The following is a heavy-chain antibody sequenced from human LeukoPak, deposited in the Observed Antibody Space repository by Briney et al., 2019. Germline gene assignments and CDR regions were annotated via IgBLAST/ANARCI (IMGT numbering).Heavy chain of an antibody. V-gene: IGHV1-69*15. D-gene: IGHD4-17*01. Sequence: SVKVSCKASGGTFSSYAISWVRQAPGQGLEWMGRIIPIFGTANYAQKFQGRVTITADESTSTAYMELSSLRSEDTAVYYCASYPTTVTTEGYYFDYWGQGTLVTVSS. CDR1: GGTFSSYA. CDR3: ASYPTTVTTEGYYFDY. CDR2: IIPIFGTA. J-gene: IGHJ4*02.